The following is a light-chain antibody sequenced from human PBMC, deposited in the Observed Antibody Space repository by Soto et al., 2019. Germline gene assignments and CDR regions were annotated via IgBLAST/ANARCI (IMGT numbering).Light chain of an antibody. J-gene: IGKJ5*01. CDR3: KKYNNWLPTS. V-gene: IGKV3D-15*01. CDR2: GAS. CDR1: PRVRPY. Sequence: VLTPSPATLSFSAGEGSPLSCRASPRVRPYVAWYQHKPGPAPRLLLYGASSRATGIPARFSGSGSGTEFTLTISSLYSEDFAVYYCKKYNNWLPTSFGEGGRLEIK.